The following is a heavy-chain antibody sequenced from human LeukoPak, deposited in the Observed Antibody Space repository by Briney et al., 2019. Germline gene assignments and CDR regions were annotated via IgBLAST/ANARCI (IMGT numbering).Heavy chain of an antibody. CDR2: ISWNSGSI. D-gene: IGHD1-26*01. CDR3: ARGRYSGSYLLDY. CDR1: GFTFDDYA. Sequence: PGGSLRLSCAASGFTFDDYAMHWVRQAPGKGLEWVSGISWNSGSIGYADSVKGRFTISRDNAKNSLYLQMNSLRAEDTALYYCARGRYSGSYLLDYWGQGTLVTVSS. J-gene: IGHJ4*02. V-gene: IGHV3-9*01.